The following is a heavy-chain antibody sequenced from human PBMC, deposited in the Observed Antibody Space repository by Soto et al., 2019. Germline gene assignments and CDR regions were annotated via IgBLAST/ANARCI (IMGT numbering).Heavy chain of an antibody. J-gene: IGHJ6*02. CDR2: IIPIFGTA. D-gene: IGHD4-17*01. CDR1: GGTFSSYA. CDR3: ARHPPGDYEYYYYGMDV. V-gene: IGHV1-69*12. Sequence: QVQLVQSGAEVKKPGSSVKVSCKASGGTFSSYAISWVRQAPGQGLEWMAGIIPIFGTANYAQKFQGRVTITADESTSPAYMELSSLRSEDTAVYYCARHPPGDYEYYYYGMDVWGQGTTVTVSS.